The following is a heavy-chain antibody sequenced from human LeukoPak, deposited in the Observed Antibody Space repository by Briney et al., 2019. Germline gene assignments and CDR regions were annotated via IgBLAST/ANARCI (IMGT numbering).Heavy chain of an antibody. D-gene: IGHD2-15*01. V-gene: IGHV4-38-2*02. J-gene: IGHJ5*02. Sequence: SETLSLTCTVSGYSISSGYYWGWIRQPPGKGLEWIGSIYHSGSTYYNPSLKSRVTISVDTSKNQFSLKLSSVTAADTAVYYCARQDKSGGAWGQGTLVTVSS. CDR2: IYHSGST. CDR1: GYSISSGYY. CDR3: ARQDKSGGA.